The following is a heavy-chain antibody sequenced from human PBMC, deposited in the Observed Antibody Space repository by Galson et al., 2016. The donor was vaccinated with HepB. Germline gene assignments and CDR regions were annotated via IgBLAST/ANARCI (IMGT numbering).Heavy chain of an antibody. D-gene: IGHD4-23*01. CDR1: GFTFSTYW. J-gene: IGHJ4*02. V-gene: IGHV3-7*03. CDR2: IHESGNGR. CDR3: ARDGYGGYLDS. Sequence: SLRLSCAASGFTFSTYWMSWVRQTPGKGLEWVANIHESGNGRFYVDSVRGRSAISRYNVKNTLYLEMNSLRAEDTAVYFCARDGYGGYLDSWGQGILVTVSS.